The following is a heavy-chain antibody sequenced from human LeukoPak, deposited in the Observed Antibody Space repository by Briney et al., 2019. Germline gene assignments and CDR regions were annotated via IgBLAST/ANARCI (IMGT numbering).Heavy chain of an antibody. CDR3: ARRSTGSRYNWFDP. CDR1: GFTFSIYA. Sequence: GGSLRLSCAASGFTFSIYAMNWVRQAPGKGLEWVSSISSSSSYIYYADSVKGRFTISRDNAKNSLYLQMNSLRAEDTAVYYCARRSTGSRYNWFDPWGQGTLVTVSS. J-gene: IGHJ5*02. V-gene: IGHV3-21*01. CDR2: ISSSSSYI. D-gene: IGHD3-10*01.